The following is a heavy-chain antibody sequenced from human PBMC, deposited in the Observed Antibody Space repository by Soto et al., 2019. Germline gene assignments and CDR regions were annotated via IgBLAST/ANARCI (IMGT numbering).Heavy chain of an antibody. D-gene: IGHD3-3*01. CDR2: IYYSGST. CDR3: ARQRGRVTIFGVVMTGDAFDI. CDR1: GGSISSSSYY. J-gene: IGHJ3*02. V-gene: IGHV4-39*01. Sequence: SETLSLTCTVSGGSISSSSYYWGWIRQPPGKGLEWIGSIYYSGSTYYNPSLKSRVTISVDTSKNQFSLKLSSVTAADTAVYYCARQRGRVTIFGVVMTGDAFDIWGQGTMVTVSS.